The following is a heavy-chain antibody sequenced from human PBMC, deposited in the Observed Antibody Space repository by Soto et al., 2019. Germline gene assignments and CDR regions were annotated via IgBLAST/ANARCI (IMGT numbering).Heavy chain of an antibody. CDR2: ISHSGIT. CDR3: ARVRYDRSGFDH. J-gene: IGHJ4*02. D-gene: IGHD3-22*01. Sequence: QVQLQDSGPGLVRPSGALSVTCAVSGDSISRSHWWSWVRQSPGKGLEWIGEISHSGITNYNPSLKSRVTISGDKSKNQLSLKFTSVTAADTAVYYCARVRYDRSGFDHWGQGTLVSVSS. CDR1: GDSISRSHW. V-gene: IGHV4-4*02.